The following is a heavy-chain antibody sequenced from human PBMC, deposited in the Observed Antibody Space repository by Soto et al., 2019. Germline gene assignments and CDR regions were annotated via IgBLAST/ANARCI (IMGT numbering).Heavy chain of an antibody. V-gene: IGHV3-21*01. CDR2: IGSSSSFI. CDR3: ARDPWFGP. J-gene: IGHJ5*02. Sequence: SGGSLRLSCAASGFTFSSYNRNWVRQAPGKGLEWVSSIGSSSSFIYYADSVKGRFTISRDNAKNSLFLQMNSLRAEDTAVYYCARDPWFGPWGQGTLVTVSS. CDR1: GFTFSSYN.